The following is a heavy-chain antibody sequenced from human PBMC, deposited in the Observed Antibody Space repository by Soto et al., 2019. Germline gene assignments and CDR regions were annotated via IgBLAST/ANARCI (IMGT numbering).Heavy chain of an antibody. V-gene: IGHV3-21*01. J-gene: IGHJ3*02. CDR2: ISSSSSYI. CDR1: GFTFSSYS. Sequence: GGSLRLSCATSGFTFSSYSMNWVRQAPGQGLEWVSSISSSSSYIYYADAVKGRFTISRDNAKNSLYLQMNSLRAEDTAVYYCASAVKVSGFYMGAFDIWGQGTMVTVSS. D-gene: IGHD3-3*01. CDR3: ASAVKVSGFYMGAFDI.